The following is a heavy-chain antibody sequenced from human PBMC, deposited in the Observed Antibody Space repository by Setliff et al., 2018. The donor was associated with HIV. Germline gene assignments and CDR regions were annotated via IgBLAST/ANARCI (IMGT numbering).Heavy chain of an antibody. D-gene: IGHD1-26*01. J-gene: IGHJ4*02. CDR2: ISPGDSDT. CDR1: DYSFSNYW. Sequence: GASLKISCKCSDYSFSNYWIAWVRQVPGKGLEWMGIISPGDSDTRYGPSIQGTATMSADKPINTAYLQWSSLKASDTAVYFCARSDSGSYYGRLEYWGQGTLVTVSS. V-gene: IGHV5-51*01. CDR3: ARSDSGSYYGRLEY.